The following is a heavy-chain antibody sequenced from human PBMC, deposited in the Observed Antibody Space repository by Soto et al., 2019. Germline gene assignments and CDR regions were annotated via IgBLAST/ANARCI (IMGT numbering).Heavy chain of an antibody. CDR3: ARWSYLDY. J-gene: IGHJ4*02. Sequence: GGSLRLSCAASGFSFGSYALSWVRQAPGKGLEWVSTFSGSDGKTFYADSVKGRFSISRDTSQSTLYLQMNSLRADDTAMYYCARWSYLDYWGQGTRVTVSS. D-gene: IGHD3-3*01. CDR1: GFSFGSYA. CDR2: FSGSDGKT. V-gene: IGHV3-23*01.